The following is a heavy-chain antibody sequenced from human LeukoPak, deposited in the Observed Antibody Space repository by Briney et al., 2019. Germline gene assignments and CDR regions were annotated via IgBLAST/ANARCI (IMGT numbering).Heavy chain of an antibody. D-gene: IGHD1-26*01. V-gene: IGHV3-21*01. J-gene: IGHJ6*03. CDR2: ISSSSSYM. CDR3: ARGRESFGSYYYYYMDV. CDR1: GFTFSSYS. Sequence: PGGSLRLSCAASGFTFSSYSMNWVRQAPGKGLEWVSSISSSSSYMYYADSLKGRFTISRDNAKNSLYLQMNSLRAEDTAVYYCARGRESFGSYYYYYMDVWGKGTTVTVSS.